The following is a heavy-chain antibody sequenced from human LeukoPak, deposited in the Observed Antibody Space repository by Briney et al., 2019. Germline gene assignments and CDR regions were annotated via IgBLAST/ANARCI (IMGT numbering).Heavy chain of an antibody. CDR3: ARAAYSSTWYSRYFDL. Sequence: AGGSLRLSCAASGFSFSGFWMSWVRQAPGKGLEWVANVRQDGREKHYVDSVKGRFTISRENAKNSLYLQMNSLRAGDTAVYYCARAAYSSTWYSRYFDLWGRGTLVTVSS. CDR2: VRQDGREK. D-gene: IGHD6-13*01. CDR1: GFSFSGFW. V-gene: IGHV3-7*01. J-gene: IGHJ2*01.